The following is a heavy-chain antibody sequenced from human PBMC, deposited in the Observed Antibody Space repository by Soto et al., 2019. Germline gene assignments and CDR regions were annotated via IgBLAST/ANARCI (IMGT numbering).Heavy chain of an antibody. D-gene: IGHD6-6*01. V-gene: IGHV3-30*18. CDR1: GSTFSSYG. CDR3: AKIPYSSSSRDYFDY. CDR2: ISYDGSNK. J-gene: IGHJ4*02. Sequence: GGSLRLSCAASGSTFSSYGMHWVRQAPGKGLEWVAVISYDGSNKYYADSVKGRFTISRDNSKNTLYLQMNSLRAEDTAVYYCAKIPYSSSSRDYFDYWGQGTLVTVSS.